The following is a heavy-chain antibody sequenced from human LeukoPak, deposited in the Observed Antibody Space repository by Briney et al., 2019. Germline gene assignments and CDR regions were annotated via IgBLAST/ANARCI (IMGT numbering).Heavy chain of an antibody. Sequence: GGSLRLSCAASGFTVSSNYMSWVRQAPGKGLEWVSVIYSGGSTYYADSVKGRFTISRDNSKNTLYLQMNSLRAEDMAVYYCARVHYYGSGSKNYYYYYYMDVWGKGTTVTISS. J-gene: IGHJ6*03. CDR2: IYSGGST. D-gene: IGHD3-10*01. CDR3: ARVHYYGSGSKNYYYYYYMDV. V-gene: IGHV3-53*01. CDR1: GFTVSSNY.